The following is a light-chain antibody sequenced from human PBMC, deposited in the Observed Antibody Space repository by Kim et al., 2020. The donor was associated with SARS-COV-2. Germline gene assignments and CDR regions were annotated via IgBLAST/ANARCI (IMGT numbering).Light chain of an antibody. CDR2: YDS. CDR1: NIGSKS. Sequence: SYELTQPPSVSVAPGKTARITCGGNNIGSKSVHWYQQKPGQAPVLVIYYDSDRPSGIPERFSGSNSGNTATLTISRVEAGVEAEYYCQVWDSSSDHVVFG. V-gene: IGLV3-21*04. J-gene: IGLJ2*01. CDR3: QVWDSSSDHVV.